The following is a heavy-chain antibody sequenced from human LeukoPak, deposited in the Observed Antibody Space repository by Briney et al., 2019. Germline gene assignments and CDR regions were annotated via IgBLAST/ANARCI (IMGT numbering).Heavy chain of an antibody. CDR3: ARDAGWLRSFDD. CDR1: GFIFRDYV. Sequence: PGGSLRLSCAAPGFIFRDYVMNWVRQAPGKGLEWVAVTSFDESTKHYADSVQGRFTISRDNSKNTLYIQMNSLRAEDTAVYFCARDAGWLRSFDDWGQGTLVTVSS. V-gene: IGHV3-30-3*01. D-gene: IGHD5-12*01. J-gene: IGHJ4*02. CDR2: TSFDESTK.